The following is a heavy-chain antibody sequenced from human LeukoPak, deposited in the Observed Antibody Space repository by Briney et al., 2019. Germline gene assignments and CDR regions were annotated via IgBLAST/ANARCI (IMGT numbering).Heavy chain of an antibody. D-gene: IGHD4-17*01. J-gene: IGHJ4*02. V-gene: IGHV3-9*01. CDR3: AKGPYDYGDYMFDY. Sequence: PGRSLRLSCAASGFTFDDYAMHWVRQAPGKGLEWVSGISWNSGSIGYADSVKGRFTISRDNAKNSLYLQMNSLRAEDKALYYCAKGPYDYGDYMFDYWGQGTLVTVSS. CDR1: GFTFDDYA. CDR2: ISWNSGSI.